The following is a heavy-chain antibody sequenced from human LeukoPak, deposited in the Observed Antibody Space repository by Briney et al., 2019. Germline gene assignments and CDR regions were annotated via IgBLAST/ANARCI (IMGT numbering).Heavy chain of an antibody. D-gene: IGHD2-15*01. V-gene: IGHV4-30-4*01. Sequence: SETLSLTCTVSGGSISSGDYYRSWIRQPPGKGLEWIGYIYYSGSTYYNPSLKSRVTISVDTSKNQFSLKLSSVTAADTAVYYCARNIVVVVAARACDAFDIWGQGTMVTVSS. CDR1: GGSISSGDYY. CDR2: IYYSGST. J-gene: IGHJ3*02. CDR3: ARNIVVVVAARACDAFDI.